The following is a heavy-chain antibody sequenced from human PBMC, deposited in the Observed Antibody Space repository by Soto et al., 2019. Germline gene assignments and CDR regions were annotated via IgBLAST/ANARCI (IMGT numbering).Heavy chain of an antibody. J-gene: IGHJ4*02. V-gene: IGHV1-18*01. CDR2: ISAYNGNT. D-gene: IGHD3-10*01. Sequence: ASVKVSCKASGYTFTSYGISWVRQAPGQGLEWMGWISAYNGNTNYAQKLQGRVTMTTDTSTSTAYMELRSLRSDDTAVYYCARPRGSFRSAARQSPTLNGLDYWGQGTLVTVSS. CDR3: ARPRGSFRSAARQSPTLNGLDY. CDR1: GYTFTSYG.